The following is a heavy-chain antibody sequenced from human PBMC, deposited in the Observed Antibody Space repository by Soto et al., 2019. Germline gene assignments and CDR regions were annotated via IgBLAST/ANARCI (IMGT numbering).Heavy chain of an antibody. V-gene: IGHV1-18*01. Sequence: ASVKVSCKASGYTFTSYGISWVRQAPGQGLEWMGWISAYNGNTNYAQKLQGRVTMTTDTSTRKAYTELRSLRSDDTAVYYCARDWAAPGPFDYWGQGTLVPVSS. D-gene: IGHD3-16*01. CDR3: ARDWAAPGPFDY. J-gene: IGHJ4*02. CDR2: ISAYNGNT. CDR1: GYTFTSYG.